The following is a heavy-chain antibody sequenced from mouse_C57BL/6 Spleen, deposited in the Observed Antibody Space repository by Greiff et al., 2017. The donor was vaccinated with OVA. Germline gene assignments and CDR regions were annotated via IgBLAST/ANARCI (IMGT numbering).Heavy chain of an antibody. CDR1: GYTFTSYW. V-gene: IGHV1-50*01. Sequence: VQLQQPGAELVKPGASVKLSCKASGYTFTSYWMQWVKQRPGQGLEWIGEIDPSDSYTNYNQKFKGKATLTVDTSSSTAYMQLSSLTSEDSAVYYCATLTAWFAYWGKGTLVTVSA. J-gene: IGHJ3*01. CDR3: ATLTAWFAY. D-gene: IGHD4-1*01. CDR2: IDPSDSYT.